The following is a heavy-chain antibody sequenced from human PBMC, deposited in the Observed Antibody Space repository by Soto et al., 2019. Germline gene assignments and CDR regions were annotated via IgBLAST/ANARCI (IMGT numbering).Heavy chain of an antibody. CDR3: ARDMVRGVIRYYYGMDV. D-gene: IGHD3-10*01. V-gene: IGHV4-61*01. CDR1: GGSVSSGSYY. J-gene: IGHJ6*02. Sequence: SETLSLTCTVSGGSVSSGSYYWSWIRQPPGKGLEWIGYIYYSGSTNYNPSLRSRVTISVDTSKNQFSLKLSSVTAADTAVYYCARDMVRGVIRYYYGMDVWGQGTTVTVSS. CDR2: IYYSGST.